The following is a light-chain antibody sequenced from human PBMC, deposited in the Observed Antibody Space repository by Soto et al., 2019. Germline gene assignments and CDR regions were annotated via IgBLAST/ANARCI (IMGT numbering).Light chain of an antibody. CDR3: QQCNSYLT. CDR2: DAS. Sequence: DIQMTQSPSTLSASVGDRVTITCRASQSISSWLAWYQQKPGKAPKLLIYDASSLESGVPSRFSGSGSGTESTLTISSLQPDDFATYYCQQCNSYLTFGPGTKVDIK. CDR1: QSISSW. V-gene: IGKV1-5*01. J-gene: IGKJ3*01.